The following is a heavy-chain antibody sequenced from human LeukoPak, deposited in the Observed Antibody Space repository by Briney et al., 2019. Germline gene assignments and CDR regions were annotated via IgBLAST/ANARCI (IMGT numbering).Heavy chain of an antibody. CDR3: ARTTEGGYTYDYFYYYYMDV. CDR2: IYYSGST. V-gene: IGHV4-59*02. Sequence: SETLSLTCTVSGGSVSSYYWSWIRQPPGKGLEWIGYIYYSGSTNYNPSLKSRVTISVDTSKNQFSLKLSSVTAADTAVYYCARTTEGGYTYDYFYYYYMDVWGKGTTVTISS. J-gene: IGHJ6*03. CDR1: GGSVSSYY. D-gene: IGHD5-18*01.